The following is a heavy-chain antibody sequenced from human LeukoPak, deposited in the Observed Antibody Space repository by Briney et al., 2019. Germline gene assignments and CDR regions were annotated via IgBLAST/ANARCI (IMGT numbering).Heavy chain of an antibody. CDR1: GGAFSSYA. J-gene: IGHJ3*02. CDR3: AVYSYGATDAFDI. CDR2: IIPIFGTA. V-gene: IGHV1-69*05. Sequence: SVKVSCKASGGAFSSYAISWVRQAPGQGLEWMGGIIPIFGTANYAQKFQGRVTMTRDTSTSTVYMELSSLRSEDTAVYYCAVYSYGATDAFDIWGQGTMVTVSS. D-gene: IGHD5-18*01.